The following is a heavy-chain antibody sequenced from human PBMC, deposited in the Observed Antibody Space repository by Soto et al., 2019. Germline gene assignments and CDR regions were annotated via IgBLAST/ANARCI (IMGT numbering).Heavy chain of an antibody. D-gene: IGHD2-2*01. V-gene: IGHV1-69*13. CDR1: GGTFSSYA. J-gene: IGHJ6*02. CDR2: IIPIFGTA. CDR3: ARVQYQQTYHYYGMDV. Sequence: WASVKVSCKASGGTFSSYAISWVRQAPGQGLEWMGGIIPIFGTANYAQKFQGRVTITADESTGTAYMELSSLRSEDTAVYYCARVQYQQTYHYYGMDVWGQGTTVTVSS.